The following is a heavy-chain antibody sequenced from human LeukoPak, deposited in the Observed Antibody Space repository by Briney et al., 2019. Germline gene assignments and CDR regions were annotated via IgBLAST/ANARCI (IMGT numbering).Heavy chain of an antibody. CDR2: IYTSGST. CDR1: GASIRSYY. CDR3: ARQPLLGPYWFFDL. V-gene: IGHV4-4*09. Sequence: PSETLSLTCSVSGASIRSYYWSWIRQPPGKGLEWIGYIYTSGSTNHSPSLKGRVSLSMDTSKNHFSLTLSSVTAADTAVYHCARQPLLGPYWFFDLWGRGTLVTVSS. D-gene: IGHD2-8*02. J-gene: IGHJ2*01.